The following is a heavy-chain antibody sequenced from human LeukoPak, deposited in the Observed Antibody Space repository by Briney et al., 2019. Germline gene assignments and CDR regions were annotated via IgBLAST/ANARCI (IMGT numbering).Heavy chain of an antibody. CDR3: ARVLGEGYFDY. D-gene: IGHD3-16*01. V-gene: IGHV4-30-2*01. CDR2: IYHSGST. J-gene: IGHJ4*02. Sequence: EWIGYIYHSGSTYYNPSLKSRVTISVDRSKNQFSLKLSSVTAADTAVYYCARVLGEGYFDYWGQGTLVTVSS.